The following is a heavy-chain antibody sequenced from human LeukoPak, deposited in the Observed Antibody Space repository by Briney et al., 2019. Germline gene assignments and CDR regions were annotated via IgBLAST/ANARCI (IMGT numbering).Heavy chain of an antibody. CDR3: ARDSRGIAAAGMELDP. CDR2: ISGSGGST. J-gene: IGHJ5*02. D-gene: IGHD6-13*01. Sequence: GGSLRLSCAASGFTFSSYAMSWVRQAPGKGLEWVSAISGSGGSTYYADSVKGRFTISRDNSKNTLYLQMNSLRPEDTAVYYCARDSRGIAAAGMELDPWGQGTLVTVSS. V-gene: IGHV3-23*01. CDR1: GFTFSSYA.